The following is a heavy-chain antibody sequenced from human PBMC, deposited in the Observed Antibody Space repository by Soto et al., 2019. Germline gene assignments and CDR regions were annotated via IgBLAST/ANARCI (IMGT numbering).Heavy chain of an antibody. J-gene: IGHJ4*02. CDR2: ISYDGSKK. D-gene: IGHD3-16*01. Sequence: QVHLVESGGGVVQPGRSLRLSCAASGFTFSNNGMHWVRQAPGKGLEWVADISYDGSKKYYVESVKGRFTISRDKSKNTLYLQMNSLRPEDTAVYYCAKDRVESGLGEVDYWGKGTLVTVSS. CDR3: AKDRVESGLGEVDY. V-gene: IGHV3-30*18. CDR1: GFTFSNNG.